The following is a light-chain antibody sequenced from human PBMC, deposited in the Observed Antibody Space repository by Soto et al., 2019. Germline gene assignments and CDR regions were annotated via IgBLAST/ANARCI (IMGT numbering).Light chain of an antibody. Sequence: IQMTQSPSSLSASVGDRVTITCRASQGISTYLGWYQQKPGKVPKSLIYSASNLQSGVPSRFSGSGSGTDFTLTISSLQPEDFATYYCQQSYSTPPYTFGQGTKVDIK. CDR1: QGISTY. V-gene: IGKV1-39*01. CDR2: SAS. CDR3: QQSYSTPPYT. J-gene: IGKJ2*01.